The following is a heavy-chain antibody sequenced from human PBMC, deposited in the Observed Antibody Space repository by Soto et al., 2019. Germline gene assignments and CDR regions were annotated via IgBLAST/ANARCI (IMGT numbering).Heavy chain of an antibody. V-gene: IGHV4-59*01. CDR3: ARNTSAIAAAGGAYYYMDV. J-gene: IGHJ6*03. CDR1: GGSISSYY. Sequence: QSQTLSLTCTVSGGSISSYYWSWIRQPPGKGLEWIGYIYYSGSTNYNPSLKSRVTISVDTSKNQFSLKLSSVTAADTAVYYCARNTSAIAAAGGAYYYMDVWGKGTTVTVSS. D-gene: IGHD6-13*01. CDR2: IYYSGST.